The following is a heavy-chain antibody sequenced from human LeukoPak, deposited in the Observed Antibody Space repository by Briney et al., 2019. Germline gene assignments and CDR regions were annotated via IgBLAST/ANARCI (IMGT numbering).Heavy chain of an antibody. J-gene: IGHJ4*02. CDR2: IYYSGST. CDR3: ARAYYDFWSGYYTGYEYYFDY. CDR1: GGSISSYY. Sequence: SETLSLTCTVSGGSISSYYWSWIRQPAGKGLEWIGSIYYSGSTYYNPSLKSRVTISVDTSKNQFSLKLSSVTAADTAVYYCARAYYDFWSGYYTGYEYYFDYWGQGTLVTVSS. V-gene: IGHV4-59*01. D-gene: IGHD3-3*01.